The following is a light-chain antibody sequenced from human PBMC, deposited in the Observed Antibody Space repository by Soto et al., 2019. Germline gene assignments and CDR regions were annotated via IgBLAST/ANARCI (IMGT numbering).Light chain of an antibody. J-gene: IGKJ2*01. V-gene: IGKV3-15*01. CDR2: DTS. CDR1: QSISSL. Sequence: RASQSISSLLAWYQQKPRQAPRLLIYDTSSLATGIPSRFSGSGSGTDFTLAISSLQSEDFATYYCQQSHSPPYTFGQGTKVDIK. CDR3: QQSHSPPYT.